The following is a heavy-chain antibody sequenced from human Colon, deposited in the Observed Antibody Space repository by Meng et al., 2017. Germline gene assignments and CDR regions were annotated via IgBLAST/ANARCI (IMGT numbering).Heavy chain of an antibody. D-gene: IGHD5-24*01. J-gene: IGHJ3*01. CDR3: ARGGGWIQISGSRAAVDL. CDR1: GSTSNSDE. Sequence: GGSLRLSCVASGSTSNSDEMNWVRQAPGKWPEWVSSTNSTGNTVYYADSVKGRFTISRDNAKNSLYLQIHSLKDDDTAVYYRARGGGWIQISGSRAAVDLWGHGTRVTVSS. V-gene: IGHV3-48*03. CDR2: TNSTGNTV.